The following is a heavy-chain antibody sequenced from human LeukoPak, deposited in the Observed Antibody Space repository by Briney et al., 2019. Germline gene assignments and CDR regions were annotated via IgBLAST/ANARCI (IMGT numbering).Heavy chain of an antibody. CDR1: GGSFSGYY. D-gene: IGHD5-18*01. J-gene: IGHJ4*02. CDR3: ARGYSYGLVDY. V-gene: IGHV4-59*08. CDR2: IYYSGST. Sequence: SETLSLTCAVYGGSFSGYYWSWIRQPPGRGLEWIGYIYYSGSTNYNPSLKSRVTISVDTSKNQFSLKLSSVTAADTAVYYCARGYSYGLVDYWGQGTLVTVSS.